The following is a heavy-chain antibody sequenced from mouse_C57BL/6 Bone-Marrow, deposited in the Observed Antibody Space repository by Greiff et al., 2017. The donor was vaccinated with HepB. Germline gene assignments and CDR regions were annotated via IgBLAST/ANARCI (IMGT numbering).Heavy chain of an antibody. V-gene: IGHV1-55*01. CDR1: GYTFTSYW. Sequence: QVQLQQPGAELVKPGASVKMSCKASGYTFTSYWITWVKQRPGQGLEWIGDIYPGSGSTNYNEKFKSKATLTVDTSSSTAYMQLSSLTSEDSAVYYCARYPDGSSYGWYFDVWGTGTTVTVSS. CDR3: ARYPDGSSYGWYFDV. J-gene: IGHJ1*03. CDR2: IYPGSGST. D-gene: IGHD1-1*01.